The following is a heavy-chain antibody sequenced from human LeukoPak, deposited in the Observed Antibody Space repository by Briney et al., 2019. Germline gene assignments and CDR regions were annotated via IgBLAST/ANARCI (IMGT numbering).Heavy chain of an antibody. J-gene: IGHJ4*02. Sequence: GGSLRLSCAASGFTFSSNYMSWVRQAPGKGLEWVSVIYSGGTTNYADSVKGRFTISRDNTKNTLYLQMNSLRAEDTAVYYCAREGYYDSPHFDYWGQGTLVTVSS. D-gene: IGHD3-22*01. V-gene: IGHV3-53*05. CDR2: IYSGGTT. CDR3: AREGYYDSPHFDY. CDR1: GFTFSSNY.